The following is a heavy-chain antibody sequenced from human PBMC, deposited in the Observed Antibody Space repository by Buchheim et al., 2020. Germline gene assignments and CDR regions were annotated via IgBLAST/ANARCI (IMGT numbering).Heavy chain of an antibody. CDR1: GFTFSSYG. Sequence: QVQLVESGGGVVQPGRSLRLSCAASGFTFSSYGMHWVRQAPGKGLEWVAVISYDGSNKYYADSVKGRFTISRDNSKNTLYLQMNSLRAEDTAVYYCAKDLGRVVVVPAAIPREYNWFDPWGQGTL. CDR2: ISYDGSNK. CDR3: AKDLGRVVVVPAAIPREYNWFDP. J-gene: IGHJ5*02. V-gene: IGHV3-30*18. D-gene: IGHD2-2*01.